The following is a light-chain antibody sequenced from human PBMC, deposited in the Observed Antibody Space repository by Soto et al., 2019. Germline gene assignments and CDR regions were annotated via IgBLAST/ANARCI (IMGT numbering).Light chain of an antibody. CDR1: SSNIGGNS. Sequence: QSVLTQPPSVSAAPGQKVTISCSGSSSNIGGNSVSWYQQLPGTAPKLLIYDDNKRPSGIPDRFSGSKSGTSATLGITGFQTGDEADYYCGSWDSSLSAYVFGTETKVT. J-gene: IGLJ1*01. V-gene: IGLV1-51*01. CDR3: GSWDSSLSAYV. CDR2: DDN.